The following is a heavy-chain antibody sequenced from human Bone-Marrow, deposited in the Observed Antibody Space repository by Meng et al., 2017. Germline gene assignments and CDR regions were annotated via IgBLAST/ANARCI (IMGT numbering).Heavy chain of an antibody. Sequence: VLLVGSGGGLVKPGGSLRLSGVASGLSFTDAWMSWVRQAPGKGLEWVGRIKRNSDGGTIDYAAPVKGRFTISRDDSKNTLYLQMDSLITEDTAVYFCATGAAAADHWGQGTLVTVSS. J-gene: IGHJ4*02. CDR3: ATGAAAADH. CDR1: GLSFTDAW. V-gene: IGHV3-15*01. CDR2: IKRNSDGGTI. D-gene: IGHD6-13*01.